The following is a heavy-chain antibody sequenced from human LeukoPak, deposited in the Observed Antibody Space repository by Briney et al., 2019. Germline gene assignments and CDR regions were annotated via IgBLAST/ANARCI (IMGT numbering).Heavy chain of an antibody. CDR2: MNPNSGNT. V-gene: IGHV1-8*03. D-gene: IGHD4-17*01. Sequence: ASVKVSCKASGYTFTSYDINWVRQATGQGLEWMGWMNPNSGNTGYAQKFQGRVTITRNTSISTAYMELSSLRSKDTAVYYCARGSPTTVIPYYYYFMDVWGKGTTVTVSS. CDR1: GYTFTSYD. CDR3: ARGSPTTVIPYYYYFMDV. J-gene: IGHJ6*03.